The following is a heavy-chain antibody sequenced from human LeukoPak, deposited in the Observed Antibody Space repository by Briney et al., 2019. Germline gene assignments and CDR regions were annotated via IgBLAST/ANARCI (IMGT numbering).Heavy chain of an antibody. V-gene: IGHV3-30*03. J-gene: IGHJ4*02. CDR3: ARVVSLSGIGYFDY. Sequence: GGSLRLSCAASGFTFSSYSMNWVRQAPGKGLEWVAVISYDGSNKYYADSVKGRFTISRDNAKNSLYLQMNSLKAEDTAIYYCARVVSLSGIGYFDYWGRGTLVTVSS. CDR1: GFTFSSYS. D-gene: IGHD3-10*01. CDR2: ISYDGSNK.